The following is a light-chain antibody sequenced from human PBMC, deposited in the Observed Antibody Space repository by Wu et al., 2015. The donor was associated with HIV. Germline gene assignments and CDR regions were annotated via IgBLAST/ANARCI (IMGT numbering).Light chain of an antibody. CDR1: QSVSSSY. CDR2: GAS. CDR3: QHYKFYSYT. J-gene: IGKJ2*01. V-gene: IGKV3-20*01. Sequence: EIVLTQSPGTLSLSPGERATLSCRASQSVSSSYLAWYQQKPGQAPRLLIYGASSRATGIPDRFSGSGSGTDFTLTISSLQPDDFATYYCQHYKFYSYTFGQGTKLEIK.